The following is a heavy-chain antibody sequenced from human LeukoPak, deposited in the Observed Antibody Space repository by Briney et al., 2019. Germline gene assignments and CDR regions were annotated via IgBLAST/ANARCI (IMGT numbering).Heavy chain of an antibody. V-gene: IGHV1-24*01. CDR3: ATQQSLLEPRFDY. J-gene: IGHJ4*02. D-gene: IGHD1-1*01. CDR2: FDPEDGET. Sequence: GASVKVSCKVSGYTLTELSMHLVRQAPGKGLEWMGGFDPEDGETIYAQKFQGRVTMTEDTSTDTAYMELSSLRSEDTAVYYCATQQSLLEPRFDYLGQGTLVTVSS. CDR1: GYTLTELS.